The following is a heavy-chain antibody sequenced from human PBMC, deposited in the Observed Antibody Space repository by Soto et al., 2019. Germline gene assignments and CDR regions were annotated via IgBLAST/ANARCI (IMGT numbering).Heavy chain of an antibody. Sequence: GGSLRLSCAASGFTFSDYYMSWIRQAPGKGLEWVSYISSSSSYTNYADSVKGRFTISRDNAKNSLYLQMNSLRAEDTAVYYCARDRTYYDILTGPVTDYFDYWGQGTLVTVSS. CDR2: ISSSSSYT. J-gene: IGHJ4*02. V-gene: IGHV3-11*05. D-gene: IGHD3-9*01. CDR3: ARDRTYYDILTGPVTDYFDY. CDR1: GFTFSDYY.